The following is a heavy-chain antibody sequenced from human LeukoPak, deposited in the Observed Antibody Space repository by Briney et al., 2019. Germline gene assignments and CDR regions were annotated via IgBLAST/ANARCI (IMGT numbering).Heavy chain of an antibody. Sequence: SETLSLTCTVSGGSIGNLYWSWIRQPPGRGLEWIGYFYYSGSTNYNPSLKSRVTISLDTSKNQFSLKLSSVTAADTAVCYCARYYFDSSGSLDYWGQGTLVTVSS. CDR3: ARYYFDSSGSLDY. CDR2: FYYSGST. J-gene: IGHJ4*02. D-gene: IGHD3-22*01. V-gene: IGHV4-59*11. CDR1: GGSIGNLY.